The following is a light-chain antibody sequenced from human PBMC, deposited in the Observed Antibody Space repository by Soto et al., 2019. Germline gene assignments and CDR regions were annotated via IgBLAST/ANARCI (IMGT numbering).Light chain of an antibody. CDR3: PHTSSPPIT. CDR1: QSISSY. J-gene: IGKJ5*01. Sequence: DIQMAQSASAVSASVGDRVTITCRASQSISSYLNWYQQKPGKAPKLLIYAASSLQSGVQSRFSGSGSGTDFTLTISSLQPEAFATYYSPHTSSPPITSGQRARLEI. CDR2: AAS. V-gene: IGKV1-39*01.